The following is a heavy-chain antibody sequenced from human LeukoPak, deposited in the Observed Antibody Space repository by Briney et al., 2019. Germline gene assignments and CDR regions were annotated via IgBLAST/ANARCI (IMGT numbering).Heavy chain of an antibody. J-gene: IGHJ4*02. CDR3: ARSSLAVAGSVFDY. CDR2: ISTYNGNT. Sequence: ASVKVSCKASGYTFTSYGISWVRQAPGQGLEWMGWISTYNGNTHYAQKLQGRVTMTTDTSTSTAYMELRSLRSDDTAVYYCARSSLAVAGSVFDYWGQGTLVTVSS. V-gene: IGHV1-18*01. CDR1: GYTFTSYG. D-gene: IGHD6-19*01.